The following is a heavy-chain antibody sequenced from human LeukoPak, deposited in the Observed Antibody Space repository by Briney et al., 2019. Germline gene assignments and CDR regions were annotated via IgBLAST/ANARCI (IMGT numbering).Heavy chain of an antibody. J-gene: IGHJ4*02. CDR3: AISVAVAGPPVDY. CDR1: GFTFSSYG. V-gene: IGHV3-30*02. D-gene: IGHD6-19*01. Sequence: PGGSLRLSCAASGFTFSSYGMHCVRQAPGKGLEWVSFIRYDGSNKYYVCSLKGRFTISRDNSKNTLYLQMNSLRAEDTAVYYCAISVAVAGPPVDYWGQGTLVTVSS. CDR2: IRYDGSNK.